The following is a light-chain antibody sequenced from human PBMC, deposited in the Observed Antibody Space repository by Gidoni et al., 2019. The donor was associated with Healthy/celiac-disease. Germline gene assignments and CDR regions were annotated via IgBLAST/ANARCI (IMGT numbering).Light chain of an antibody. V-gene: IGKV1-33*01. CDR3: QQYDNLPPYT. Sequence: DIQMTQSPSSLSASVGERVTITCQASQDISNYLNWYQQKPGKAPKLLIYDASNLETGVPSRFSGSGSGTDFTFTISSLQPEDIATYYCQQYDNLPPYTFXXXTKLEIK. CDR2: DAS. J-gene: IGKJ2*01. CDR1: QDISNY.